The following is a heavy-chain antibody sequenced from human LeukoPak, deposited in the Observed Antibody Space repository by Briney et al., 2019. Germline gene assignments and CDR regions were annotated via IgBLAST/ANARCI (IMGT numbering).Heavy chain of an antibody. CDR2: ISGSGGST. Sequence: GGSLRLSCAASGFTFSDHYMDWVRQAPGKGLEWVSAISGSGGSTYYADSVKGRFTISRDNSKNTLYLQLNSLRAEDTAIYYCAHHGGGTIRIAAFDIWGQGTMVTVSS. CDR3: AHHGGGTIRIAAFDI. J-gene: IGHJ3*02. CDR1: GFTFSDHY. V-gene: IGHV3-23*01. D-gene: IGHD3-3*01.